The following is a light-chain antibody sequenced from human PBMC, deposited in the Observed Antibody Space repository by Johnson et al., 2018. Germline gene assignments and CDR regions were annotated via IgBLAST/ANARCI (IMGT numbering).Light chain of an antibody. Sequence: QSVLTQPPSVSAAPGQKVTISCYGSSSNIGNNYVSWYQQLPGTAPKLLIYENNKRPSGIPDRFSGSKSGTSATLGITGPQPGDEADYYCGTWDSSLSAGNVFGTGTKVTVL. V-gene: IGLV1-51*02. J-gene: IGLJ1*01. CDR3: GTWDSSLSAGNV. CDR1: SSNIGNNY. CDR2: ENN.